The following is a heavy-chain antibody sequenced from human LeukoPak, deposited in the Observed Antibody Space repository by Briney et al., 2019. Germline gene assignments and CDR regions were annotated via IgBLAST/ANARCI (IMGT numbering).Heavy chain of an antibody. Sequence: GGSLRLSCAASGFTFSSYGMHWVRQTPGKGLEWVAVIWYDGSNKYYADSVKGRFTISRDNSKNTLYLQMNSLRAEDTAVYYCARDRPPRNFDLWGRGTLVTVSS. CDR2: IWYDGSNK. V-gene: IGHV3-33*01. CDR1: GFTFSSYG. CDR3: ARDRPPRNFDL. J-gene: IGHJ2*01.